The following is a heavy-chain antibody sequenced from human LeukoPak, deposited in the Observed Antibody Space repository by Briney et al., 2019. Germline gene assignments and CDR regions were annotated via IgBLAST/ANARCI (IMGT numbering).Heavy chain of an antibody. CDR3: ARTVAGIGYFDY. V-gene: IGHV1-69*06. D-gene: IGHD6-19*01. J-gene: IGHJ4*02. CDR1: GGTFSSYA. CDR2: IIPIFGTA. Sequence: SVKVSCKASGGTFSSYAISWVRQAPGQGLEWMGGIIPIFGTANYAQKFQGRVTITADKSTGTAYMELSSLRSEDTAVYYCARTVAGIGYFDYWGQGTLVTVSS.